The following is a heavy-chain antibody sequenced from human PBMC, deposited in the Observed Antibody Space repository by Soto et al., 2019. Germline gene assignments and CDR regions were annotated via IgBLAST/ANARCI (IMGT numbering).Heavy chain of an antibody. CDR3: TTDVRVGTISIFP. J-gene: IGHJ5*02. D-gene: IGHD3-3*02. Sequence: EVQLVESGGGLVKPGGSLRLSCAASGFIFSNAWMSWVRQAPGKGLEWVGRIKSRTDGGTPDYAAPVKGRFTISRDDLKQTLFLQMNSLETEDTAVYYCTTDVRVGTISIFPWGQGTLVTVSS. CDR1: GFIFSNAW. V-gene: IGHV3-15*01. CDR2: IKSRTDGGTP.